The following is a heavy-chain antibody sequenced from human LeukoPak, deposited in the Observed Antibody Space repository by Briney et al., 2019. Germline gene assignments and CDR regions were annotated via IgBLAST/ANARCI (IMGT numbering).Heavy chain of an antibody. CDR1: GYTLTELS. V-gene: IGHV1-24*01. CDR3: ATDQGRRTKYYFDY. J-gene: IGHJ4*02. CDR2: FDPEDGET. Sequence: ASVKVSCKVSGYTLTELSMHWVRQAPGKGLEWMGGFDPEDGETIYAQKFQGRVTMTEDTSTDTAYMELSSLRSEDTAVYYCATDQGRRTKYYFDYWGQGTLVTVSS. D-gene: IGHD1-1*01.